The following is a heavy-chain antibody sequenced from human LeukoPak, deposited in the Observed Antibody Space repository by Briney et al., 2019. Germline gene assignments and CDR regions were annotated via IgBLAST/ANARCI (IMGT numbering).Heavy chain of an antibody. J-gene: IGHJ3*02. CDR3: LIAVAGGAFDI. D-gene: IGHD6-19*01. CDR2: IYYSGST. CDR1: GGSISSSSYY. Sequence: SETLSLTCAVSGGSISSSSYYWGWIRQPPGKGLEWIGSIYYSGSTYYNPSLKSRVTISVDTSKNQFSLKLGSVTAADTAVYYGLIAVAGGAFDIWGQGTMVTVSS. V-gene: IGHV4-39*01.